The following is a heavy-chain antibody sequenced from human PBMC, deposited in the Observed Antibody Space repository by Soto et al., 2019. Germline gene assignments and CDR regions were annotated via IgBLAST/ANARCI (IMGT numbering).Heavy chain of an antibody. CDR2: IYYSGST. V-gene: IGHV4-39*01. J-gene: IGHJ1*01. Sequence: SETLSLTCTVSGGSISSSSYYWGWIRQPPGKGLEWIGSIYYSGSTYYNPSLKSRVTISVDTSKNQFSLKLSSVTAADTAVYYCARHRYSSSWYRSVRGTNAEYFQHWGQGTLVTVSS. CDR1: GGSISSSSYY. D-gene: IGHD6-13*01. CDR3: ARHRYSSSWYRSVRGTNAEYFQH.